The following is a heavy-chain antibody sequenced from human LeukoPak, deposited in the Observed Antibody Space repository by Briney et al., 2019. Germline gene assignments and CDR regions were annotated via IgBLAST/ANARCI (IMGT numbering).Heavy chain of an antibody. J-gene: IGHJ2*01. CDR1: GGSISGYH. CDR3: ARHRHYYDSSGRYFDL. V-gene: IGHV4-59*08. Sequence: SETLSLTCNVSGGSISGYHWSWIRQPPGKGLEWIGYIYYSGSTNYNPSLKSRVTISVDTSKNQFSLKLSSVTAADTAVYYCARHRHYYDSSGRYFDLWGRGTLVTVSS. D-gene: IGHD3-22*01. CDR2: IYYSGST.